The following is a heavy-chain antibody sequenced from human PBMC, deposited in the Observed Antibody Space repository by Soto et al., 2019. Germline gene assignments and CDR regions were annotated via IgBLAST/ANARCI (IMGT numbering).Heavy chain of an antibody. Sequence: QVQLVESGGGVVQPGRSLRLSCAASGFTFSSYGMHWVRQAPGKGLEWVAVIWYDGSNKYYADSVKGRFTISRDNSKNPLYLQMNSLRAEDTAVYYCARGGVDDSSGYLLGDSASDIWGQGTMVTVSS. CDR1: GFTFSSYG. J-gene: IGHJ3*02. CDR3: ARGGVDDSSGYLLGDSASDI. CDR2: IWYDGSNK. D-gene: IGHD3-22*01. V-gene: IGHV3-33*01.